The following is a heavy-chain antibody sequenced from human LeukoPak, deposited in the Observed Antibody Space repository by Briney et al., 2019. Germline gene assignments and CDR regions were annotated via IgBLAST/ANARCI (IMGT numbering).Heavy chain of an antibody. Sequence: GGSLRLSCAASGLTFSSHWMHWVRQAPGKGLVWVSRITNDGSSTTYADSVKGRFTISRDNAKNTLYLQMNSLRAEDTAVYYCARGDVDTANYYFDYWGQGTLVTVSS. CDR3: ARGDVDTANYYFDY. CDR1: GLTFSSHW. CDR2: ITNDGSST. D-gene: IGHD5-18*01. V-gene: IGHV3-74*01. J-gene: IGHJ4*02.